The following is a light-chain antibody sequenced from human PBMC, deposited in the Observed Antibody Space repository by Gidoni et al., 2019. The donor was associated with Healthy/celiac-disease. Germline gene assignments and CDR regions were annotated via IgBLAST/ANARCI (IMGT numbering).Light chain of an antibody. CDR3: QQYDNLPLFT. CDR1: QDISNY. V-gene: IGKV1-33*01. J-gene: IGKJ3*01. Sequence: DIQMTQSPSSLSASVGDRVTITCQASQDISNYLNWYQQKPGKAPKLLIYDASNLETGVPSRCSGSGSGTDVTFTISSLQPEDIATYYCQQYDNLPLFTFGPGTKVDIK. CDR2: DAS.